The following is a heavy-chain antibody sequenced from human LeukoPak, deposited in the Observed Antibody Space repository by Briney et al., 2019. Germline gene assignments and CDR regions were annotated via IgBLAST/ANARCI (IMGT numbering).Heavy chain of an antibody. V-gene: IGHV4-39*07. J-gene: IGHJ6*02. Sequence: SETLSLTCTVSGGSITTFSSYWGWIRQPPGKGLEWIGTIPYSGSTYYNPSLKSRVTISVDTSKNQFSLKLSSVTAADTAVYYCAREGSGWYLPRYYYGMDVWGQGTTVTVSS. CDR3: AREGSGWYLPRYYYGMDV. CDR2: IPYSGST. D-gene: IGHD6-19*01. CDR1: GGSITTFSSY.